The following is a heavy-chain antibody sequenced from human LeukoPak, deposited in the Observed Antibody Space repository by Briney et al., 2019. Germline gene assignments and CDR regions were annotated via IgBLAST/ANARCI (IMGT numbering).Heavy chain of an antibody. Sequence: PGGSLRLSCAASGFTFSSYAMSWVRQAPGKGLEWVSAISGSGGSTYYADSVKGRFTISRDNAKNSLYLQMNSLRAEDTAEYYCATLTTGGYWGQGTLVTVSS. CDR2: ISGSGGST. D-gene: IGHD3-9*01. CDR3: ATLTTGGY. V-gene: IGHV3-23*01. J-gene: IGHJ4*02. CDR1: GFTFSSYA.